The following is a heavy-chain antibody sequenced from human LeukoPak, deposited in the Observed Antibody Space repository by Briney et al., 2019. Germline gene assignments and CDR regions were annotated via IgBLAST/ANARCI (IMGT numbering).Heavy chain of an antibody. CDR3: ARALTGGVVPAATRFDP. Sequence: GGSLRLSCAASGFTFGSYIMSWVRQAPGKGLEWVSAISASAGSTYYADSVKGRFAISRDNSKNTLHLQMNSLGAEDTAVYYCARALTGGVVPAATRFDPWGQGTLVTVSS. J-gene: IGHJ5*02. CDR1: GFTFGSYI. D-gene: IGHD2-2*01. CDR2: ISASAGST. V-gene: IGHV3-23*01.